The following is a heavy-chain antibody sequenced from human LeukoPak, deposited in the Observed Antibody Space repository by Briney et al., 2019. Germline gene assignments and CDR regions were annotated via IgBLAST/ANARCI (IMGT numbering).Heavy chain of an antibody. D-gene: IGHD3-22*01. CDR2: ISSSSSYI. Sequence: GGSLRLSCAASGFTFSSYSMNWVRQAPGKGLEWVSSISSSSSYIYYADSVKGRFTISRDNAKNSLYLQMNSLRAEDTAVYYCARDRYYDSSGYSSGYYYYMDVWGKGTTVTISS. CDR1: GFTFSSYS. CDR3: ARDRYYDSSGYSSGYYYYMDV. J-gene: IGHJ6*03. V-gene: IGHV3-21*01.